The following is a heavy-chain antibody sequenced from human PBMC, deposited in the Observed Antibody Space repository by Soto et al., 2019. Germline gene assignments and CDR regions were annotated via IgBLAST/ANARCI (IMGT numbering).Heavy chain of an antibody. J-gene: IGHJ4*02. V-gene: IGHV3-48*01. Sequence: HPGGSLRLSCAASGFTFSSYSMNWVRQAPGKGLEWVSYISSTSNTIYYADSVKGRFTISRDNAKNSLYLHMNSLSAEDTAVYYCARDRGCSGGICYRDLGYWGQGTLVTVSS. CDR3: ARDRGCSGGICYRDLGY. CDR2: ISSTSNTI. D-gene: IGHD2-15*01. CDR1: GFTFSSYS.